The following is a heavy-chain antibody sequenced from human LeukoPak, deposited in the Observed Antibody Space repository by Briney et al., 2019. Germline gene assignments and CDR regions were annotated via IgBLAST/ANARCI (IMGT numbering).Heavy chain of an antibody. D-gene: IGHD3-16*01. CDR2: ISGSGGST. V-gene: IGHV3-23*01. CDR3: AKDGGSYFDY. J-gene: IGHJ4*02. CDR1: GFTFSSDG. Sequence: GGSLRLSCAASGFTFSSDGMSWVRQAPGKGLEWVSAISGSGGSTYYADSVKGRFTISRDNSKNTLYLQMNSLRAEDTAVYYCAKDGGSYFDYWGQGTLVTVSS.